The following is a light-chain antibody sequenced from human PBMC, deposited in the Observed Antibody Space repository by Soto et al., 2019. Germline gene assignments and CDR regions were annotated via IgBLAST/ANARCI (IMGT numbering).Light chain of an antibody. CDR1: QSVSSSY. J-gene: IGKJ5*01. V-gene: IGKV3-20*01. CDR3: QQYGSSPPIT. Sequence: EIVLTQSPGTLSLSPGERSTLSCRAIQSVSSSYLAWYQQKPGQAPRLLIHGASSRATGIPDRISGSGSGTDFTLTISRLEPEDFAVYYCQQYGSSPPITFGQGTRLEI. CDR2: GAS.